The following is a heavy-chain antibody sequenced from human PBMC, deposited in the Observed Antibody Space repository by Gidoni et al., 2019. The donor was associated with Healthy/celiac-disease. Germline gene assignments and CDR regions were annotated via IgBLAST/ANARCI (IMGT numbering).Heavy chain of an antibody. D-gene: IGHD3-3*01. CDR1: GFTFTGNP. CDR2: ISGSGGST. J-gene: IGHJ4*02. V-gene: IGHV3-23*01. Sequence: EVQLLESGGGLVQPGGPLRPSVEASGFTFTGNPMSWVRQAPGKGLEWVSAISGSGGSTYYADSVKGRFTISRDNSKNTLYLQMNSLRAEDTAVYYCAKVGTIFGVVGDYYFDYWGQGTLVTVSS. CDR3: AKVGTIFGVVGDYYFDY.